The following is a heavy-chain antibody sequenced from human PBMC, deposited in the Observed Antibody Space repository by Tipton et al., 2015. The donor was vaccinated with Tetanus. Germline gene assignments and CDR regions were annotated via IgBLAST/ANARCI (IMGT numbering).Heavy chain of an antibody. J-gene: IGHJ5*01. D-gene: IGHD3-3*01. CDR2: ISGTGSTI. CDR1: GFSFGDYA. V-gene: IGHV3-48*03. Sequence: SLRLSCTASGFSFGDYAMSWFRQAPGKGLEWLSYISGTGSTIDYADSVKGRFTISRDNAKNSLYLQMNGLRDDDTAVYFCARDFRPIFGVAHPFDSWGQGTLVTVSS. CDR3: ARDFRPIFGVAHPFDS.